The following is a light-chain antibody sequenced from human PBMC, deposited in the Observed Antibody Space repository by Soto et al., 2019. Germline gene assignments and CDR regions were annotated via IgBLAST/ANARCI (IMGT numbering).Light chain of an antibody. CDR2: EVS. Sequence: QSVLTQPASVSGSPGQSITISCTGTSSDVGVYNYVSWYQQHPGKAPKLMIYEVSDRPSGVSNRFSGSKSGNTASLTISGLQAEDEADYYCSSYTSSGTYVFGPGTKLTVL. CDR3: SSYTSSGTYV. V-gene: IGLV2-14*01. J-gene: IGLJ1*01. CDR1: SSDVGVYNY.